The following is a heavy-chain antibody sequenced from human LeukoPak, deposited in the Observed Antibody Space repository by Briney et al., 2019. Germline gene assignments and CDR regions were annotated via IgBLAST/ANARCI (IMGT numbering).Heavy chain of an antibody. J-gene: IGHJ4*02. CDR3: ARGYDRNGYQSRGFDY. CDR1: GGSISSGSFY. CDR2: IYPSGDS. V-gene: IGHV4-61*02. Sequence: PSETLSLTCTVSGGSISSGSFYWSWIRQTAGKGLEWIGRIYPSGDSQYSPSFWSRATISLDTRNQFSLKLSSVTAADTAVYFCARGYDRNGYQSRGFDYWGQGALVNVSS. D-gene: IGHD3-22*01.